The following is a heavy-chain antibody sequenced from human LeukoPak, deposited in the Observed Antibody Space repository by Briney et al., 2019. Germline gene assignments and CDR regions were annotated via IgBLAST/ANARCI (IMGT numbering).Heavy chain of an antibody. J-gene: IGHJ4*02. CDR2: INHSGST. CDR3: ASSSSWYTADLDY. V-gene: IGHV4-34*01. D-gene: IGHD6-13*01. CDR1: GGPFSGYY. Sequence: PSETLSLTCAVYGGPFSGYYWSWIRQPPGKGLEWIGEINHSGSTNYNPSLKSRVTISVDTSKNQFSLKLSSVTAADTAVYYCASSSSWYTADLDYWGQGTLVTVSS.